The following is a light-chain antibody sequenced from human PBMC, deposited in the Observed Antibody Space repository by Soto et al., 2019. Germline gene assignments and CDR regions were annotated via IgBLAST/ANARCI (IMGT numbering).Light chain of an antibody. CDR2: DVS. Sequence: QSALTQPASVSGAPGQSITISCTGTSSDVGGYNYVSWYQQLPGKAPKLMIYDVSNRPSGVSNRFSGSKSGNTASLTISGLQAEDEDDYYCSSYTSSSTRVFGGGTKLTVL. V-gene: IGLV2-14*01. CDR3: SSYTSSSTRV. CDR1: SSDVGGYNY. J-gene: IGLJ3*02.